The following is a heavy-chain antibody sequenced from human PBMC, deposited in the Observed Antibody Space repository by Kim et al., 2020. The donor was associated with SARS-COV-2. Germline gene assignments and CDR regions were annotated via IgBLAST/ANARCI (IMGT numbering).Heavy chain of an antibody. CDR2: ISGSGGST. V-gene: IGHV3-23*01. J-gene: IGHJ6*02. CDR1: GFTFSSYA. CDR3: AKEKCSTSCYGYYYGMDV. Sequence: GGSLRLSCAASGFTFSSYAMSWVRQAPGKGLEWVSAISGSGGSTYYADSVKGRFTISRDNSKNTLYLQMNSLRAEDTAVYYCAKEKCSTSCYGYYYGMDVWAKGPRSPSP. D-gene: IGHD2-2*01.